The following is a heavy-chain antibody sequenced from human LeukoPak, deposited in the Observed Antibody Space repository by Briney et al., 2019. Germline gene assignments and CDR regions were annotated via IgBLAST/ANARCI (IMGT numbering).Heavy chain of an antibody. CDR2: IWYDGSIK. CDR3: AREPTYSGNDY. V-gene: IGHV3-33*01. J-gene: IGHJ4*02. D-gene: IGHD5-12*01. Sequence: PGRSLRLSCTASGFTFSSFGMHWVRQAPGTGLEWVAVIWYDGSIKYYAESVKGRFTISRDNSKNTLYLQMNSLRAEDTAVYYCAREPTYSGNDYWGQGTLVTVSS. CDR1: GFTFSSFG.